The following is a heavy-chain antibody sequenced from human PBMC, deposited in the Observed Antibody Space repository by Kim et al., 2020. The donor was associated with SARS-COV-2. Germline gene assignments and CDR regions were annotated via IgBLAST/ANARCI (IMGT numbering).Heavy chain of an antibody. CDR1: GFTFSSYG. V-gene: IGHV3-33*01. D-gene: IGHD2-2*02. CDR2: IWYDGSNK. J-gene: IGHJ5*02. Sequence: GGSLRLSCAASGFTFSSYGMHWVRQAPGKGLEWVAVIWYDGSNKYYADSVKGRFTISRDNSKNTLYLQMNSLRAEDTAVYYCARDGEDIVVVPAAIGDPSHGWFGPWGQGTLVTVSS. CDR3: ARDGEDIVVVPAAIGDPSHGWFGP.